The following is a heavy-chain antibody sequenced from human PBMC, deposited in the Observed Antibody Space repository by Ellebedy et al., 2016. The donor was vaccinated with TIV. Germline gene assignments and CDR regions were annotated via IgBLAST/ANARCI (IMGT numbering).Heavy chain of an antibody. CDR2: RHHNGNT. CDR1: GVPFSGYF. Sequence: MPGGSLRLSCAVSGVPFSGYFWSWIRQSPGKGLEWIGERHHNGNTNYNPSLKSRVTISVDASRNQFSLRMNSVTAADTAIYYCAREGQKGASDYWGQGTLVTVTS. J-gene: IGHJ4*02. V-gene: IGHV4-34*01. CDR3: AREGQKGASDY.